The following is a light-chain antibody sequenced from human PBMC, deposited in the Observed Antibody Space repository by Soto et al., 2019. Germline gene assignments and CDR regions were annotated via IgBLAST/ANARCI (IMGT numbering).Light chain of an antibody. J-gene: IGLJ1*01. V-gene: IGLV1-40*01. Sequence: QPVLTQPPSVSGAPGQRVTISCTGSSSNIGAGYDVHWYQQLPETAPKLLIYGNSNRPSGVPDRFSGSKSGTSASLAITGLQAEDEADYYCQSYDSSLSGSRVFGTGTKLTVL. CDR3: QSYDSSLSGSRV. CDR1: SSNIGAGYD. CDR2: GNS.